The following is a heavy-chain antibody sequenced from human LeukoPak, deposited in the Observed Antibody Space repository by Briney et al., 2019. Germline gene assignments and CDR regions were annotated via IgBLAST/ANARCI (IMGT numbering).Heavy chain of an antibody. CDR2: INHSGST. V-gene: IGHV4-34*01. Sequence: PSETLSLTCAVYGGSLSGYYWSWIRQPPEKGLEWIGEINHSGSTNYNPSLKSRVTISVDTSKNQFSLKLSSVTAADTAVYYCARYGGCGWVYYYYYMDVWGKGTTVTISS. CDR3: ARYGGCGWVYYYYYMDV. CDR1: GGSLSGYY. J-gene: IGHJ6*03. D-gene: IGHD4-23*01.